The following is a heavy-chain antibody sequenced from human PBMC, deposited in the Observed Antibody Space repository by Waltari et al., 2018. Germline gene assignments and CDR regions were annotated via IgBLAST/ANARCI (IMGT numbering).Heavy chain of an antibody. CDR3: AKGSGSYSHFDY. J-gene: IGHJ4*02. D-gene: IGHD1-26*01. CDR1: GFTFDDDA. Sequence: EVQLVESGGGLVQPGRSLRLSCAASGFTFDDDAMHWVRQAPGKGLEWVSGISWNSGSIGYADSVKGRFTISRDNAKNSLYLQMNSLRAEDTALYYCAKGSGSYSHFDYWGQGTLVTVSS. CDR2: ISWNSGSI. V-gene: IGHV3-9*01.